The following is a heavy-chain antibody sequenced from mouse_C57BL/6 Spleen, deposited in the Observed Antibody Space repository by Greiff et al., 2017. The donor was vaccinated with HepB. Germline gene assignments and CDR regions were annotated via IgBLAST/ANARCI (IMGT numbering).Heavy chain of an antibody. CDR3: ARNIRYGSSYGYWYFDV. Sequence: VMLVESGPGLVAPSQSLSITCTVSGFSLTSYAISWVRQPPGKGLEWLGVIWTGGGTNYNSALKSRLSISKDNSKSQVFLKMNSLQTDDTARYYCARNIRYGSSYGYWYFDVWGTGTTVTVSS. D-gene: IGHD1-1*01. CDR2: IWTGGGT. CDR1: GFSLTSYA. J-gene: IGHJ1*03. V-gene: IGHV2-9-1*01.